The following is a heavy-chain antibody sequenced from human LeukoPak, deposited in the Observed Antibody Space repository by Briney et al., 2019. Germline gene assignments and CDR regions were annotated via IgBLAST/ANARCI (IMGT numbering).Heavy chain of an antibody. V-gene: IGHV6-1*01. Sequence: SQTLSLTCAISGDSVSGNIAAWNWIRQSPSRGLEWLGRTYYRSKWYNDYAVSVKSQITITPDTYKNHFSLQLKSVTPEDTAVYYYARETGSYYDYWGQGTLVTVSS. CDR1: GDSVSGNIAA. D-gene: IGHD3-10*01. CDR3: ARETGSYYDY. CDR2: TYYRSKWYN. J-gene: IGHJ4*02.